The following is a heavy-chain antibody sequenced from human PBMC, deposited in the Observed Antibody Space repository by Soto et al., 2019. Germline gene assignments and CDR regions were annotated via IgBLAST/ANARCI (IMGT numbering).Heavy chain of an antibody. CDR1: GFTFSSYA. Sequence: EVQLLESGGGLVQPGGSLRLSCAASGFTFSSYAMSWVRQAPGKGLEWVSAISGSGGSTYYADSVKGRFTISRDNSKNTLYLQMNSLRAEDTAVYYCAKGEPGYSYGSYYFDYWGQGTLVTVSS. CDR2: ISGSGGST. J-gene: IGHJ4*02. D-gene: IGHD5-18*01. CDR3: AKGEPGYSYGSYYFDY. V-gene: IGHV3-23*01.